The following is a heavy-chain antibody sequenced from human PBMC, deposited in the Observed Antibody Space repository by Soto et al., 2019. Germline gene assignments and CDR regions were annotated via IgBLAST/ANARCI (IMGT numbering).Heavy chain of an antibody. Sequence: QVQLVQSGAEVKKPGSSVKVSCKASGGTFSSYAISWVRQAPGQGLEWMGGIIPIFGTANYAQKFQGRVTITADESTSTAYMELSSLRSEDTAVYYCARDRSDTSNSFDAFDIWGQGTMVTVSS. D-gene: IGHD1-1*01. V-gene: IGHV1-69*01. CDR3: ARDRSDTSNSFDAFDI. CDR2: IIPIFGTA. CDR1: GGTFSSYA. J-gene: IGHJ3*02.